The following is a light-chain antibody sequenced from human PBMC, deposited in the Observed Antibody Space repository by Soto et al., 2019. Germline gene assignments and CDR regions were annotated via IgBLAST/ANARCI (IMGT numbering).Light chain of an antibody. CDR1: QGINDW. CDR2: KAS. V-gene: IGKV1-5*03. J-gene: IGKJ1*01. Sequence: DVQMTQSPSTLSASVGDRVSITCRASQGINDWLAWFQQKPGKAPKVLIYKASNLESGVPSRFSGSGFGTEFTLTISSLQPDDFATYYCQQYIGYSWTFGQGTKVDIK. CDR3: QQYIGYSWT.